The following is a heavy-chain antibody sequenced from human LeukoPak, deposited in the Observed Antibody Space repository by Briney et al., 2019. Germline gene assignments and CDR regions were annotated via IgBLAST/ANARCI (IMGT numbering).Heavy chain of an antibody. D-gene: IGHD3-22*01. Sequence: GESLKISCQASEYSFTNYWIGWVRQMPGRGLEWMGVIYPGDSDTKYSPSFQGHLTISTDKSINTAYLQWSSLKASDTAMYYCARTYDSNGYYYGPAFDIWGQGTLVTVSS. V-gene: IGHV5-51*01. CDR3: ARTYDSNGYYYGPAFDI. CDR1: EYSFTNYW. CDR2: IYPGDSDT. J-gene: IGHJ3*02.